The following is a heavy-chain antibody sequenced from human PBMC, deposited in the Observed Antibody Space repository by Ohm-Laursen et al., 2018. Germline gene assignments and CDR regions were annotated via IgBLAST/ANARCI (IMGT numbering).Heavy chain of an antibody. V-gene: IGHV4-59*12. CDR1: GGSISNYY. CDR2: IYYSGST. Sequence: SETLSLTCTVSGGSISNYYWSWIRQPPGKGLEWIGYIYYSGSTNYNPSLKSRVTISVDTSKNQLSLKLKSVTDADTAVYYCAREGKSDDSTGYFLGYWGPGTLVTVSS. D-gene: IGHD3-22*01. CDR3: AREGKSDDSTGYFLGY. J-gene: IGHJ4*02.